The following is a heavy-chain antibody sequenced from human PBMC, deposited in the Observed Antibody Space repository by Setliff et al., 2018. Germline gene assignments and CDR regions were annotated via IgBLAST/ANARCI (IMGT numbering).Heavy chain of an antibody. J-gene: IGHJ4*02. V-gene: IGHV4-61*02. CDR1: GGAVDSYDYY. D-gene: IGHD2-8*01. CDR3: ARVGCTNGVCGLFDA. CDR2: FFTSGST. Sequence: SETLSLTCTVSGGAVDSYDYYWTWIRQPAGKGLEWIGRFFTSGSTDYNPSLGSRVTISIDTSKNHVSLQLNSVTAADTAVYYCARVGCTNGVCGLFDAWGQGTLVTVSS.